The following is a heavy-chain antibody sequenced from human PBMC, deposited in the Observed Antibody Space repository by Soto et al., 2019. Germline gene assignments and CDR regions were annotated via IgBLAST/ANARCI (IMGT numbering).Heavy chain of an antibody. Sequence: GGSLRLSCAASGFTFSGSAMHWVRQASGKGLEWVGRIRSKANSYATAYAASVKGRFTISRDDSKNTAYLQMNSLKTEDTAVYYCTRHRIVGATPYYYGMDVWGQGTTVTVSS. CDR3: TRHRIVGATPYYYGMDV. CDR1: GFTFSGSA. CDR2: IRSKANSYAT. V-gene: IGHV3-73*01. J-gene: IGHJ6*02. D-gene: IGHD1-26*01.